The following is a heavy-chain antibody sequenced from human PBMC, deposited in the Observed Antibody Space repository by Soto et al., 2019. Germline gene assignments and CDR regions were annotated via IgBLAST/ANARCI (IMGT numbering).Heavy chain of an antibody. J-gene: IGHJ4*02. D-gene: IGHD3-22*01. V-gene: IGHV5-10-1*01. Sequence: ESLTLSCKGAGYSFAGYWITWVRQKPGKGLDWMGRIDPSDSQTYYSPSFRGHVTISVTKSITTVFLQWSSLRASDTAMYYCARQIYDSDTGPNFQYYFDSWGQGTPVTSP. CDR1: GYSFAGYW. CDR3: ARQIYDSDTGPNFQYYFDS. CDR2: IDPSDSQT.